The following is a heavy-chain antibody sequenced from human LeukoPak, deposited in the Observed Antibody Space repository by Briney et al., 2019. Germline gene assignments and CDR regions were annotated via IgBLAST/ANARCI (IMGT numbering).Heavy chain of an antibody. D-gene: IGHD2-15*01. Sequence: GGSLRLSCAASGFTFSSYEMNWVRQAPGKGLEWVSYISSSGSTIYYADSVKGRFTISRDNAKNSLYLQMNSLRAEDTAIYYCARDSGCSGGSCYPYYDYWGQGTLVTVPS. J-gene: IGHJ4*02. CDR1: GFTFSSYE. V-gene: IGHV3-48*03. CDR2: ISSSGSTI. CDR3: ARDSGCSGGSCYPYYDY.